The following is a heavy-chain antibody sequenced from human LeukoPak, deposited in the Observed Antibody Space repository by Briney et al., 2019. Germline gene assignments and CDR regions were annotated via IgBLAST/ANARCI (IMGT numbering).Heavy chain of an antibody. CDR3: ARDMSFSTSDWYGELDN. CDR2: IKQDGSEI. V-gene: IGHV3-7*05. CDR1: GFTFSRYW. D-gene: IGHD6-19*01. Sequence: GGSLRLSCAASGFTFSRYWMNWVRQAPGKGLEWVANIKQDGSEIYYVDSVKGRFTISRDNAKKLLYLQMNSLRAEDTALYYCARDMSFSTSDWYGELDNWGQGTLVTVSS. J-gene: IGHJ4*02.